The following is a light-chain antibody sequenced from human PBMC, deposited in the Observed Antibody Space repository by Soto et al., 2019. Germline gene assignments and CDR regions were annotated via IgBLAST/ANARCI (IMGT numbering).Light chain of an antibody. CDR2: EVT. V-gene: IGLV2-14*01. CDR1: SSDVGAHDF. Sequence: QSALTQPASVSGSPGQSITISCSGTSSDVGAHDFVSWYQHHPDKAPKVIIFEVTKRPSGVSNRFSGSNTGNTASLTISGLQAEDEADYYCNSYTLSKTVILGGVTKLTVL. CDR3: NSYTLSKTVI. J-gene: IGLJ2*01.